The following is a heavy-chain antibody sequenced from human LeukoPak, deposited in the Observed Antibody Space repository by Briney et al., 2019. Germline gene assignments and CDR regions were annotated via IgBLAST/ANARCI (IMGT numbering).Heavy chain of an antibody. Sequence: PGGSLRLSCAASGFTFSDYYMSWIRQAPGKGLEWVSYISSSGSTIYYADSVKGRFTISRDNAKNSLYLQMSSLRAEDTAVYYCARDYYDSSGYYYDTDYWGQGTLVTVSS. J-gene: IGHJ4*02. CDR2: ISSSGSTI. V-gene: IGHV3-11*04. D-gene: IGHD3-22*01. CDR3: ARDYYDSSGYYYDTDY. CDR1: GFTFSDYY.